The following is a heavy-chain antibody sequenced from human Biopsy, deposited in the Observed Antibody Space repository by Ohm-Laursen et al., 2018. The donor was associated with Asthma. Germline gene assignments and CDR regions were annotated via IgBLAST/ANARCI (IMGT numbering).Heavy chain of an antibody. J-gene: IGHJ1*01. D-gene: IGHD3/OR15-3a*01. Sequence: SLRLPCTASGFSFSDYYMTWMRQAPGKGLEWVSSISSSGSTTYPAESVKGRFTISRDNAQKSLFLQMGSLRAEDTAIYYCARVFESSEWGPFYHFGLDVWGQGTLVTVSS. CDR1: GFSFSDYY. CDR3: ARVFESSEWGPFYHFGLDV. CDR2: ISSSGSTT. V-gene: IGHV3-11*01.